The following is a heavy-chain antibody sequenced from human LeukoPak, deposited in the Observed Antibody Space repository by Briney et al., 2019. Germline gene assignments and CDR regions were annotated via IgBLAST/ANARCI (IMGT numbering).Heavy chain of an antibody. CDR3: ARDLSYYYDSSGPINYYYYMDV. Sequence: PSQTLSLTCTVSGGSFSSGSYYWSWIRQPAAKGLEWIGRIYTSGSTNYNPSLKSRVTISVDTSKNQFSLKLSSVTAADTAVYYCARDLSYYYDSSGPINYYYYMDVWGKGATVAVSS. J-gene: IGHJ6*03. CDR2: IYTSGST. D-gene: IGHD3-22*01. CDR1: GGSFSSGSYY. V-gene: IGHV4-61*02.